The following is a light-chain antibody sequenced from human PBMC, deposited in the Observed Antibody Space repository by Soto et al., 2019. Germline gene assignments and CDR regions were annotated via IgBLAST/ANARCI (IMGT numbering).Light chain of an antibody. CDR3: AAWDDSLSGWV. J-gene: IGLJ3*02. CDR2: DVS. V-gene: IGLV2-11*01. CDR1: SSDVGGCNC. Sequence: QSVPTQPRSVSGSPGQSVTISCTGTSSDVGGCNCVSWYQQHPGKAPKLMIYDVSERPSGVPDRFSGSKSGNTASLTISGLQAEDEAGYYCAAWDDSLSGWVFGGGTKLTVL.